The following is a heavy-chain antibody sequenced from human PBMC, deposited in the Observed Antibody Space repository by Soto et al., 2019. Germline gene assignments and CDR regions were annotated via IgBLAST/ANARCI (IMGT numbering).Heavy chain of an antibody. CDR1: GGSISSYY. V-gene: IGHV4-59*01. CDR2: IYYSGST. Sequence: SETLSLTCTVSGGSISSYYWSWIRQPPGKGLEWIGYIYYSGSTNYNPSLKSRVTISVDTSKNQFSLKLSSVTAADTAVYYCAREPVGYCSSTSCRMYGMDVWGQGTTVTVSS. J-gene: IGHJ6*02. CDR3: AREPVGYCSSTSCRMYGMDV. D-gene: IGHD2-2*01.